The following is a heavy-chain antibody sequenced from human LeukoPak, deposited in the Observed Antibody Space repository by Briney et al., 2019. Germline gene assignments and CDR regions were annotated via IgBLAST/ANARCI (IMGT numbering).Heavy chain of an antibody. V-gene: IGHV4-34*01. CDR1: GGSISSSGYY. D-gene: IGHD2-2*01. Sequence: SETLSLTCAVSGGSISSSGYYWSWIRQPPGKGLEWIGEINHSGSTNYNPSLKSRVTISVDTSKSQFSLKLSSVTAADTAVYYCARKRPLGYCSSTSCWGNWFDPWGQGTLVTVSS. J-gene: IGHJ5*02. CDR2: INHSGST. CDR3: ARKRPLGYCSSTSCWGNWFDP.